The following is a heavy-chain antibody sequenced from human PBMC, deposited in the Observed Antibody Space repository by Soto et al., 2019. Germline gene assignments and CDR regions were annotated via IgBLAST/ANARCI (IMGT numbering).Heavy chain of an antibody. Sequence: SETLSLTCAVSGGSISSGGYSWSWIRQPPGKGLEWIGYIYHSGSTYYNPSLKSRVTISVDRSKNQFSLKLSSVTAADTAVYYCARGSGDYVAFDIWGQGTMVTVSS. CDR3: ARGSGDYVAFDI. D-gene: IGHD4-17*01. CDR1: GGSISSGGYS. V-gene: IGHV4-30-2*01. CDR2: IYHSGST. J-gene: IGHJ3*02.